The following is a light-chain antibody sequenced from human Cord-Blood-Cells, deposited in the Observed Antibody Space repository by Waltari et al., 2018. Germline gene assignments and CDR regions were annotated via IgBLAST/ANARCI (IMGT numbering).Light chain of an antibody. J-gene: IGLJ3*02. CDR3: NSRDSSGNHWV. V-gene: IGLV3-19*01. CDR1: SLRSYY. Sequence: SSELTQDPAVSVALGQTVGITCQGDSLRSYYASWYQQEPGQAPVLVIYGKNNRPSGIPDRFSGSSSGNTASLTITGAQAEDEADYYCNSRDSSGNHWVFGGGTKLTVL. CDR2: GKN.